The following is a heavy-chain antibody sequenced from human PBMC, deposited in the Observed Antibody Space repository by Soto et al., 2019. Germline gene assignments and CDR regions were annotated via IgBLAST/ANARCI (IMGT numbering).Heavy chain of an antibody. Sequence: QVQLVQSGAEVKKPGASVKVSCKASGYTFTSYAMHWVRQAPGQRLEWMGWINAGNGNTKYSQKFQGRVTITRDTSASTAYMELSSLRSEDTAVYYCARGPGYSGYGGSYWGQGTLVTVSS. D-gene: IGHD5-12*01. CDR1: GYTFTSYA. J-gene: IGHJ4*02. V-gene: IGHV1-3*01. CDR2: INAGNGNT. CDR3: ARGPGYSGYGGSY.